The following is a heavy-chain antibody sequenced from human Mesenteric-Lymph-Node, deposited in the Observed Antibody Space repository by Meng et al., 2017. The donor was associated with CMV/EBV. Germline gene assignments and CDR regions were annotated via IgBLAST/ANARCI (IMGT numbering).Heavy chain of an antibody. D-gene: IGHD4-17*01. CDR1: GSSFTNYW. Sequence: CKDSGSSFTNYWIVWVRQMPGKGLEWMGIIYPGDSDTRYSPSFQGQVTISADTSISTAYLQWSSLKASDTAIYYCARLTSTVTSPLNYWGQGTLVTVSS. J-gene: IGHJ4*02. CDR3: ARLTSTVTSPLNY. V-gene: IGHV5-51*01. CDR2: IYPGDSDT.